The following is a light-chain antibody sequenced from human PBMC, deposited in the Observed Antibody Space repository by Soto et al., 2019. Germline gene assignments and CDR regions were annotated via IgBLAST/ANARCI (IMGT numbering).Light chain of an antibody. V-gene: IGKV3-11*01. Sequence: EIVLTQSPGTLSLSPGERATLSCSASQSVSSYLGWYQQKPGQAPRLLIYDASNRATGIPARFSASGSGTDFTLTISSLEPEDFAVYYCKHRSNWPSFGQGTRLEIK. J-gene: IGKJ5*01. CDR2: DAS. CDR3: KHRSNWPS. CDR1: QSVSSY.